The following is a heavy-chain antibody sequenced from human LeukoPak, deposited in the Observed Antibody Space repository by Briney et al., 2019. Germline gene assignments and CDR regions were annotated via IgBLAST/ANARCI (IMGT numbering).Heavy chain of an antibody. CDR3: AAVVVPAAMWWFDP. CDR1: GGTFSSYA. CDR2: IIPIFGTA. Sequence: ASVKVSCKASGGTFSSYAISWVRQAPGQGLEWMGGIIPIFGTANYAQKFQGRVTITADKSTGTAYMELSSLRSEDTAVYYCAAVVVPAAMWWFDPWGQGTLVTVSS. V-gene: IGHV1-69*06. D-gene: IGHD2-2*01. J-gene: IGHJ5*02.